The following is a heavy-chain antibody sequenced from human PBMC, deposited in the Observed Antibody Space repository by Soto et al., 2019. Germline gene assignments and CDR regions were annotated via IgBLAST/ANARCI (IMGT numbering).Heavy chain of an antibody. CDR3: ARDPYRSSSWYSVHYYGMDV. V-gene: IGHV3-21*01. CDR1: GFTFSSYS. J-gene: IGHJ6*02. CDR2: ISSSSSYI. D-gene: IGHD6-13*01. Sequence: EVQLVESGGGLVKPGGSLRLSCAASGFTFSSYSMNWVRQAPGKGLEWVSSISSSSSYIYYADSVKGRFTISRDNAKNSRYLQMNSLRAEDTAVYYCARDPYRSSSWYSVHYYGMDVWGQGTTVTVSS.